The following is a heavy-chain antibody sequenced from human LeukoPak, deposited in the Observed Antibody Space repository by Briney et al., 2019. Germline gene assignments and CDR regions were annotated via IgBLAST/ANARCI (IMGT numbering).Heavy chain of an antibody. CDR1: GGTFSSYA. D-gene: IGHD3-22*01. CDR3: ARDQNYYDSSGYYYGFPLDY. J-gene: IGHJ4*02. Sequence: SVKVSCKASGGTFSSYAISWVRQAPGQGLEWMGGIIPIFGTANYAQKFQGRVTITADESTSTAYMELSSLRSEDTAVYYCARDQNYYDSSGYYYGFPLDYWGQGTLVTVSS. V-gene: IGHV1-69*13. CDR2: IIPIFGTA.